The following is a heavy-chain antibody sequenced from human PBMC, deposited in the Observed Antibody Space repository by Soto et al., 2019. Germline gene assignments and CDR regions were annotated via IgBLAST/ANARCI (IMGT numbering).Heavy chain of an antibody. Sequence: QVQLRESGPGLVKSSEPLSLTCSVSGDSFTSRYWSWISQPPGKGLEWIGYIDYVGSTNYAPSLQSRVTMSVDTSKNQVSLKLRYVTDADTAVYYCVRQRGNYFDFWGQGTLVTVSS. CDR2: IDYVGST. V-gene: IGHV4-59*11. CDR3: VRQRGNYFDF. J-gene: IGHJ4*02. D-gene: IGHD3-10*01. CDR1: GDSFTSRY.